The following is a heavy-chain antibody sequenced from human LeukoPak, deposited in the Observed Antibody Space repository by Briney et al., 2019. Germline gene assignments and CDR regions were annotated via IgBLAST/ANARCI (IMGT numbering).Heavy chain of an antibody. V-gene: IGHV4-59*01. D-gene: IGHD6-13*01. Sequence: SETLSLTCTVSGGSISRYYWSWVGQPPGKGLEGIGYIYYSGSTNYNPSLKSRLSISLATSKNHLSLKLSSVPAADPAVYYCASGLAAAGTIDYWGQGTLVTVSS. CDR2: IYYSGST. CDR3: ASGLAAAGTIDY. CDR1: GGSISRYY. J-gene: IGHJ4*02.